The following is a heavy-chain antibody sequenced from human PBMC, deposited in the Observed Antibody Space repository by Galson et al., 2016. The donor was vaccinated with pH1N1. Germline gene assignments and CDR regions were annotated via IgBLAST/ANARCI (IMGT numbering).Heavy chain of an antibody. CDR2: ILPIVDIT. V-gene: IGHV1-69*02. Sequence: SVKVSCKASGGTLSRHTISWVRQAPGQGLEWMGRILPIVDITNYAQKLQGRVTIIADRFTSTVSMELSGLTSDDTAVYYCATGTGSSGMDVWDQGTTVTVSS. CDR1: GGTLSRHT. D-gene: IGHD3-10*01. J-gene: IGHJ6*02. CDR3: ATGTGSSGMDV.